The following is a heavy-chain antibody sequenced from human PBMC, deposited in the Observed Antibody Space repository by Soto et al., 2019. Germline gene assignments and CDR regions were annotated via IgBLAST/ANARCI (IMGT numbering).Heavy chain of an antibody. J-gene: IGHJ4*02. CDR1: GFTFRNYN. CDR2: ISTGGAYM. D-gene: IGHD6-19*01. V-gene: IGHV3-21*06. CDR3: ARGIGSPGGDYFDS. Sequence: EVQLVESGGGLVKAGGSLRLFCTASGFTFRNYNMNWVRQAPGKGLEWVSSISTGGAYMFYADSVKGRFTISRDNAQNSPFPANGRPGAQDNGVYYCARGIGSPGGDYFDSRGPGTPVTVSS.